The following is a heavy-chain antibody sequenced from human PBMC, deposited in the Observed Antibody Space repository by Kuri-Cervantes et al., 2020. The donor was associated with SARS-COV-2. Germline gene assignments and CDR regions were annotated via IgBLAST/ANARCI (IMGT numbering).Heavy chain of an antibody. J-gene: IGHJ3*02. CDR3: ARDPVIVVVPAAIPGAFDI. CDR2: IWYDGSNK. CDR1: GFTFSTYG. Sequence: GESLKISCAASGFTFSTYGMHWVRQAPGKVLEWVALIWYDGSNKYYAASVKGRFTISRDSAKNSLYLQMNSLRAEDTAVYYCARDPVIVVVPAAIPGAFDIWGQGTMVTVSS. V-gene: IGHV3-33*01. D-gene: IGHD2-2*01.